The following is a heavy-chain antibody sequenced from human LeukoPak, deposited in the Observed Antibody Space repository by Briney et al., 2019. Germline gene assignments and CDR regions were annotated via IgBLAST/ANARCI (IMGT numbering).Heavy chain of an antibody. V-gene: IGHV3-30*02. CDR3: ARDKGERRYFDWVFDN. Sequence: GGSLRLSCAASGFTFSSYGMHWVRQAPGKGLEWVAFIRYDGSNKYYADSVKGRFTISRDNSKTTVYLEMNSLRVEDTALYYCARDKGERRYFDWVFDNWGRGTLVTVSS. D-gene: IGHD3-9*01. CDR2: IRYDGSNK. CDR1: GFTFSSYG. J-gene: IGHJ4*02.